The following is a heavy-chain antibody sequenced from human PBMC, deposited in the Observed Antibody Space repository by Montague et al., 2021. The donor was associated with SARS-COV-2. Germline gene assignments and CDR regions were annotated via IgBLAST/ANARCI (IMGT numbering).Heavy chain of an antibody. V-gene: IGHV4-34*01. J-gene: IGHJ3*02. CDR1: GGSFSGYY. D-gene: IGHD4-23*01. CDR2: INHSGST. Sequence: SETLSLTCAVYGGSFSGYYWSWIRQPPGKGLEWIGEINHSGSTNYNPSLKSRVTISVDTSKNQFSLKLSSVTAADTAVYYCARLRMTTVEKDAFDIWGQGTMVTDSS. CDR3: ARLRMTTVEKDAFDI.